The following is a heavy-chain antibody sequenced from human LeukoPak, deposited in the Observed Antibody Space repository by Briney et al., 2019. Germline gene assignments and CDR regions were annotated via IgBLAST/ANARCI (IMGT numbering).Heavy chain of an antibody. V-gene: IGHV3-9*01. CDR3: AKDSTRGDGYNYELGYPFDY. Sequence: GGSLRLSCAASGFTFDDYAMHWVRQAPGKGLDWVSGISWYSASIGYAASVKGRFTISRDNAKNSLYLQMNSLRAEDTALYYCAKDSTRGDGYNYELGYPFDYWGQGTLVTVSS. J-gene: IGHJ4*02. CDR1: GFTFDDYA. D-gene: IGHD5-24*01. CDR2: ISWYSASI.